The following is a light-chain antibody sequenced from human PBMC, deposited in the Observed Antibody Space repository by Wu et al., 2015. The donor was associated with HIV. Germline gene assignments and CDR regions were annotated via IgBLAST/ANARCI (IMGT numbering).Light chain of an antibody. J-gene: IGKJ5*01. CDR2: DAS. CDR1: RSVSSA. CDR3: QQYNNWIT. V-gene: IGKV3-11*01. Sequence: EIVLTQSPAALSISPGERATLSCRASRSVSSAVAWYQQKPGQAPRLLIYDASNRATGIPARFAGGGSGTDYSLTISSLEPEDFAVYYCQQYNNWITFGQGTRLEIK.